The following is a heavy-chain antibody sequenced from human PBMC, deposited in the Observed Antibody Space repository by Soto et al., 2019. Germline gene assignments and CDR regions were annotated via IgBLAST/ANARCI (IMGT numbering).Heavy chain of an antibody. J-gene: IGHJ5*02. Sequence: GGSLRLSCAGSGFTFSSYGMHWVRQAPGKGLEWVAVIWYDGSNKYYADSVKGRFTISRDNSKNTLYLQMNSLRAEDTAVYYCARDRENVVGPFDPWGQGTLVTVSS. CDR1: GFTFSSYG. D-gene: IGHD2-15*01. V-gene: IGHV3-33*01. CDR2: IWYDGSNK. CDR3: ARDRENVVGPFDP.